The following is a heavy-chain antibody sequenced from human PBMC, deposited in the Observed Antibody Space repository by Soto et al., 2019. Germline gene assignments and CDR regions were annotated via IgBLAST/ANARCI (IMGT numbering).Heavy chain of an antibody. V-gene: IGHV4-59*01. CDR1: GGSISSYY. J-gene: IGHJ6*02. Sequence: SETLSLTCTVSGGSISSYYCIWIRHPPFKGLEWIGYIYYSGSTNYNPSLKSRVTISVDTSKNQFSLKLSSVTAADTAVYYCARDRSRIQLPSLYYYYYGMDVWGQGTTVTVSS. D-gene: IGHD5-18*01. CDR3: ARDRSRIQLPSLYYYYYGMDV. CDR2: IYYSGST.